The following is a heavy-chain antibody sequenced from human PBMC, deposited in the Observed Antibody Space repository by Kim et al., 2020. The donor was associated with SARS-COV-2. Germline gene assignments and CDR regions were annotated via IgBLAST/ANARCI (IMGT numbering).Heavy chain of an antibody. J-gene: IGHJ4*02. D-gene: IGHD6-13*01. V-gene: IGHV4-34*01. CDR2: NLTGTT. CDR3: ARGAPGY. Sequence: NLTGTTNYNPSLQSRVAILMDRSKKQFSLKLSSMPAADTAVYYCARGAPGYWGQGSLVTVSS.